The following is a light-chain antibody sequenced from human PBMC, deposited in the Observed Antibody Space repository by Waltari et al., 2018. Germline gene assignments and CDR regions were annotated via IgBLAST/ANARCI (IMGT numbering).Light chain of an antibody. Sequence: SYVLTQPPSVSVAPGQTARITCGGDNIASQPVPLYQQKPGQAPLLVVFDIADRPSGIPERFSGSNSGNTATLTITRVEVGDEADFYCQVCDTATDHWVFGGGTKLTVL. CDR3: QVCDTATDHWV. CDR2: DIA. CDR1: NIASQP. J-gene: IGLJ3*02. V-gene: IGLV3-21*02.